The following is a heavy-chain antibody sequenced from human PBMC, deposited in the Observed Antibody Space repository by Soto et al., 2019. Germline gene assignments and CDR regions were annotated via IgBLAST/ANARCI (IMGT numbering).Heavy chain of an antibody. J-gene: IGHJ6*02. CDR2: IYYSGIT. CDR3: ARTILGYCSSTSCYSPYYGMDV. V-gene: IGHV4-59*01. CDR1: GGSISSYY. Sequence: QVQLQESGPGLVNPSETLFLTCTVSGGSISSYYWSWIRQPPGKGLEWIVYIYYSGITYYNPSLKSRVTISVDTSKNQFSLKLSSVTAADTAVYYCARTILGYCSSTSCYSPYYGMDVWCQGTTVTVSS. D-gene: IGHD2-2*02.